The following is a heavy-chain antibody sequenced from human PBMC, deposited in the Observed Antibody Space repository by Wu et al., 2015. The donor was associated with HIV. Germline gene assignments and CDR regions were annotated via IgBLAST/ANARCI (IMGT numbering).Heavy chain of an antibody. CDR3: AREASRIYYYDSSGYHNWFDP. J-gene: IGHJ5*02. D-gene: IGHD3-22*01. CDR1: GYTFTSYD. V-gene: IGHV1-8*01. Sequence: QVQLVQSGAEVKKPGASVKVSCKASGYTFTSYDINWVRQATGQGLEWMGWMNPNSGNTGYAQKFQGRVTMTRNTSISTAYMELSSLRSEDTAVYYCAREASRIYYYDSSGYHNWFDPWGQGTLVTVSS. CDR2: MNPNSGNT.